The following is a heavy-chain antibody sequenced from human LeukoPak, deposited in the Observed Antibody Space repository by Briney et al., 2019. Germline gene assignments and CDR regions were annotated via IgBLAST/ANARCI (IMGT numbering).Heavy chain of an antibody. CDR2: ISYDGTKR. J-gene: IGHJ6*02. CDR3: ARDVPYYYYGMDV. V-gene: IGHV3-30*04. D-gene: IGHD3-10*02. Sequence: GGSLRLSCAASGFTFSSYAMHWVRQATGKGLEWVALISYDGTKRYYADTLNGRFTISRDNSKNTLYLQMNSLRADDTTVYYCARDVPYYYYGMDVWGLGTTVTVSS. CDR1: GFTFSSYA.